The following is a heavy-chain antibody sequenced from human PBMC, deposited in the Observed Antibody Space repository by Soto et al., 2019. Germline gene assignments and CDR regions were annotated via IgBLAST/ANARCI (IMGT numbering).Heavy chain of an antibody. J-gene: IGHJ5*02. CDR3: ARGGRLVVVTATGGRFDP. CDR1: GGSFSGYY. CDR2: INHSGST. D-gene: IGHD2-21*02. Sequence: SETLSLTCAVYGGSFSGYYWSWIRQPPWKGLEWIGEINHSGSTNYNPSLKSRVTISVDTSKNQFSLKLSSVTAADTAVYYCARGGRLVVVTATGGRFDPWGQGTLVTVST. V-gene: IGHV4-34*01.